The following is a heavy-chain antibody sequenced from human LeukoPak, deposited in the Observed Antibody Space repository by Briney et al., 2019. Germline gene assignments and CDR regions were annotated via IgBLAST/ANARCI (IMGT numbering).Heavy chain of an antibody. J-gene: IGHJ4*02. V-gene: IGHV1-18*01. CDR2: ISAYNGNT. CDR1: GYTFTSYG. D-gene: IGHD2-2*01. Sequence: ASVKVSCKASGYTFTSYGISWVRQAPGQGLEWMGWISAYNGNTNYAQKLQGRVTMTTDTSTSTAYMELRSLRSDDTAVYYCARWSVGCSSTSRYYYWGQGTLVTVSS. CDR3: ARWSVGCSSTSRYYY.